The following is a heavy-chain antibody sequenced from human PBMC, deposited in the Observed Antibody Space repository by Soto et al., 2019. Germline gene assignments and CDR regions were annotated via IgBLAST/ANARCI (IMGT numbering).Heavy chain of an antibody. Sequence: VAVISYDGSNKYYADSVKSRFTISRDNSKNTLYLQMNSLRAEDTAVYYCARDSTVTTFGWYFDLWGRGTLVTVSS. J-gene: IGHJ2*01. D-gene: IGHD4-4*01. CDR2: ISYDGSNK. CDR3: ARDSTVTTFGWYFDL. V-gene: IGHV3-30-3*01.